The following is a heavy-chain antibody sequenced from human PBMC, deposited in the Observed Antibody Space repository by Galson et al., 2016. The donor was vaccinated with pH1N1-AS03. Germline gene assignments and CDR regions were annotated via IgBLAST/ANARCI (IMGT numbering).Heavy chain of an antibody. D-gene: IGHD3-22*01. CDR2: VIHGGSI. V-gene: IGHV4-34*01. CDR3: ARGRIVVGVVGPGRVRDYFDP. Sequence: TLSLTCAVYGGSVSGYGWSWIRQSPGKGLEWIGEVIHGGSIIYNPSLTSRVTISGDTSRNQFSLQLNSVTAADAAVYYCARGRIVVGVVGPGRVRDYFDPWGQGTLVTVSS. J-gene: IGHJ5*02. CDR1: GGSVSGYG.